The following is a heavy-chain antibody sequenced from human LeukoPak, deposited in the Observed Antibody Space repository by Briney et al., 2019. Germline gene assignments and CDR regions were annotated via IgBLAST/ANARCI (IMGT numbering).Heavy chain of an antibody. J-gene: IGHJ3*02. CDR2: IYYSGST. V-gene: IGHV4-59*01. D-gene: IGHD3-22*01. CDR3: AREYNYYDSSGWDAFEI. CDR1: GGSISTYY. Sequence: PSETLSLTRTVSGGSISTYYWNWIRQPPGKGLEWIGYIYYSGSTNYNPSPTGRVTISVDTSKNQFSLKLSSVTAADTAVYYCAREYNYYDSSGWDAFEIWGQGTMVTVSS.